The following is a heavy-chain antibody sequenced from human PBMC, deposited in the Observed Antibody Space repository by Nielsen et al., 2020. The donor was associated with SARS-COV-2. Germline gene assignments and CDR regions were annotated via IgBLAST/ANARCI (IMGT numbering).Heavy chain of an antibody. CDR1: GFTFNIYA. Sequence: GGSLRLSCAASGFTFNIYAMAWVRRAPGRGLEWVSGTSASGASTYYADSVKGRFTISRDNSKNTLYLQMNSLRAEDTAVYYCAKDEAGYCSSTSCYYYYYGMDVWGQGTTVTVSS. CDR2: TSASGAST. CDR3: AKDEAGYCSSTSCYYYYYGMDV. V-gene: IGHV3-23*01. D-gene: IGHD2-2*01. J-gene: IGHJ6*02.